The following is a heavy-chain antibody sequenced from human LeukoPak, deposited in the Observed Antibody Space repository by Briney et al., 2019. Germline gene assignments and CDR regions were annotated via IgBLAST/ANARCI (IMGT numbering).Heavy chain of an antibody. Sequence: ASVKVSCKASGYTFTGYYMHWVRQAPGQGLEWMGRINPNSGGTNYAQKFQGRVTMTSDTSISTAYMELSRLRSDDTAVYYCARDYYDSSGYYSYWGQGTLVTVSS. J-gene: IGHJ4*02. CDR2: INPNSGGT. D-gene: IGHD3-22*01. CDR1: GYTFTGYY. V-gene: IGHV1-2*06. CDR3: ARDYYDSSGYYSY.